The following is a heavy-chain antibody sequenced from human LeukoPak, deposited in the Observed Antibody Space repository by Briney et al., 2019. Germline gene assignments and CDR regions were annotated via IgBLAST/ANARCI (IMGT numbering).Heavy chain of an antibody. V-gene: IGHV3-48*03. J-gene: IGHJ4*02. D-gene: IGHD3-22*01. CDR2: IHNSGSTI. CDR1: GFTFSTYE. Sequence: GGSLRLSCAASGFTFSTYEMNWVRQAPGKGLEWVSYIHNSGSTIYYADSVKGRFTISRDNVKNSLYLQMNNLRADDTAVYYCARDDYDSSTPYYFDYWGQGILVTVSS. CDR3: ARDDYDSSTPYYFDY.